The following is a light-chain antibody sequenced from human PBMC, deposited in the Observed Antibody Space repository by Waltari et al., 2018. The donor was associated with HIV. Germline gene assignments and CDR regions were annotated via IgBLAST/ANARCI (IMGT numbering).Light chain of an antibody. CDR2: EVT. CDR3: CSYIERSTYV. Sequence: QSALTQPASVSGSPGQSITISCTGTSSDVGFSNLVSWYQHHPGQAPKVMIYEVTKRPAGGSNRFSGAKSGNTASLTISGLQAEDEADYDCCSYIERSTYVCGTGTKVTVL. V-gene: IGLV2-23*02. CDR1: SSDVGFSNL. J-gene: IGLJ1*01.